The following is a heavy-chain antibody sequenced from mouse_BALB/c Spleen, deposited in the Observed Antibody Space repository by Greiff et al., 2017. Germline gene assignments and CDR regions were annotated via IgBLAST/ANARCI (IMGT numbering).Heavy chain of an antibody. J-gene: IGHJ2*01. CDR1: GYTFTSYW. CDR3: ARSEEGLDY. Sequence: VQLQQPGAELVKPGASVKLSCKASGYTFTSYWMHWVKQRPGQGLEWIGEIDPSDSYTNYNQKFKGKATLTVDKSSSTAYMQLSSLTSEDSAVYYCARSEEGLDYWGQGTTLTVSS. V-gene: IGHV1-69*02. CDR2: IDPSDSYT.